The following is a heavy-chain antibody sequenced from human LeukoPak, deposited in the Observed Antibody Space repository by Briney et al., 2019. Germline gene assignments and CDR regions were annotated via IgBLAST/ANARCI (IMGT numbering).Heavy chain of an antibody. V-gene: IGHV3-53*01. J-gene: IGHJ4*02. CDR2: IYSGGST. D-gene: IGHD2-21*02. Sequence: QSGGSLRLSCAASGFTVSNNYMSWVRQAPGKGLEWVSVIYSGGSTYYADSVKGRFTISRDNSKNTLYLQMNSLRAEDTAVYYCASQDLAYCGGDCYHFDYWGQGTLVTVSS. CDR1: GFTVSNNY. CDR3: ASQDLAYCGGDCYHFDY.